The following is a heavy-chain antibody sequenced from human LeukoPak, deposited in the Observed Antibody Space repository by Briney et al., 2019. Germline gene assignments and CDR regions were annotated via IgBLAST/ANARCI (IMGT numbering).Heavy chain of an antibody. V-gene: IGHV3-49*04. CDR3: TRAGVHRATQNYYYYMDV. J-gene: IGHJ6*03. CDR2: IRSKAYGGTT. D-gene: IGHD5-12*01. CDR1: GFTFGDYA. Sequence: GGSLRLSCTASGFTFGDYAMSWVRQAPGKGLEWVGFIRSKAYGGTTEYAASVKGRFTISRDDSKSIAYLQMNSLKTEDTAVYYCTRAGVHRATQNYYYYMDVWGKGTTVTISS.